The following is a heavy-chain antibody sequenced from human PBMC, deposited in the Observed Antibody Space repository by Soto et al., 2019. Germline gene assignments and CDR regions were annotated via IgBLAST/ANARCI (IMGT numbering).Heavy chain of an antibody. CDR3: ARAVYQLLWCFQH. CDR1: GFTFSSYG. D-gene: IGHD2-2*01. J-gene: IGHJ1*01. V-gene: IGHV3-30*03. CDR2: ISYDGSNK. Sequence: QVQLVESGGGVVQPGRSLRLSCAASGFTFSSYGMHWVRQAPGKGLEWVAVISYDGSNKYYADSVKGRFTISRDNSKNKLYLQMNSLRCEGTAVYYCARAVYQLLWCFQHWGQGTLVTVSS.